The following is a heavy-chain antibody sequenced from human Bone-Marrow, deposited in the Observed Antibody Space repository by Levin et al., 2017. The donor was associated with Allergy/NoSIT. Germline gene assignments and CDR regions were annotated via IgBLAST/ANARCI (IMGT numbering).Heavy chain of an antibody. Sequence: GGSLRLSCGASGFTFDDYPMHWVRQAPGRGLEWVSSINWKGNSMDYADSVKGRFTISRDNARNSLYLQMNSLRHEDTALYYCAKDLRSSSSMDYYYYSGMDVWGQGTTVTVSS. J-gene: IGHJ6*02. CDR1: GFTFDDYP. V-gene: IGHV3-9*01. D-gene: IGHD6-6*01. CDR3: AKDLRSSSSMDYYYYSGMDV. CDR2: INWKGNSM.